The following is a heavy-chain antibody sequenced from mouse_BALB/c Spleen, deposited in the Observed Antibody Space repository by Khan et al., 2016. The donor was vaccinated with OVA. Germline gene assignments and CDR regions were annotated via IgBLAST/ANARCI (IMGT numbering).Heavy chain of an antibody. CDR3: ARSGSGYFGY. Sequence: QVQLQQSGAELARPGASVKLSCTTSGYTFTDFYIHWVKQRTGQGLEWIGDIYPGSANTYYNEKFKGKATLTVDKSSSTAYMQLGSLTSEDSAIYFGARSGSGYFGYWGQGTLVTVSA. D-gene: IGHD2-2*01. CDR2: IYPGSANT. V-gene: IGHV1-76*01. CDR1: GYTFTDFY. J-gene: IGHJ3*01.